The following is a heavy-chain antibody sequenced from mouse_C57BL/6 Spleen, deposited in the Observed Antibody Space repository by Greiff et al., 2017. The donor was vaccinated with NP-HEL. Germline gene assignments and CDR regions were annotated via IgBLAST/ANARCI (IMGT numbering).Heavy chain of an antibody. Sequence: EVQLQQSGPELVKPGASVKISCKASGYTFTDYYMNWVKQSHGKSLEWIGDINPNNGGTSYNQKFKGKATLTVDKSSSTAYMELRSLTSEDSAVYYCARPGNYRWYFDVWGTGTTVTVSS. J-gene: IGHJ1*03. CDR3: ARPGNYRWYFDV. CDR1: GYTFTDYY. D-gene: IGHD2-1*01. CDR2: INPNNGGT. V-gene: IGHV1-26*01.